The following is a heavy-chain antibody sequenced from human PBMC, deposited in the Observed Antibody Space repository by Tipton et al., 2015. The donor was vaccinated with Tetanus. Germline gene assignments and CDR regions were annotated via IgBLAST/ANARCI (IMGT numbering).Heavy chain of an antibody. CDR3: AKLGAVTTPAY. CDR2: ISSDGSDT. V-gene: IGHV3-30*18. J-gene: IGHJ4*02. Sequence: SLRLSCAASGFSFSSYGMHWVRQAPGKGLDWVSLISSDGSDTYSADSVKGRFTISRDNSKNTLYLQMNSLRAEDTAVYYCAKLGAVTTPAYWGQGTLVTVSS. CDR1: GFSFSSYG. D-gene: IGHD4-17*01.